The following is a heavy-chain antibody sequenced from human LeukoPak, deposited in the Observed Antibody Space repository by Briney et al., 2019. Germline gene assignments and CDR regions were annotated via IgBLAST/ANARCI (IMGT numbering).Heavy chain of an antibody. Sequence: GSSVKVSCKASGGTFSSYAISWVRQAPGQGLEWMGGIIPIFGTANYAQKFQGRVTITTDESTSTAYMELSSLRSEDTAVYYCAEERQLAPPHWFDPWGQGTLVTVSS. V-gene: IGHV1-69*05. CDR2: IIPIFGTA. J-gene: IGHJ5*02. CDR1: GGTFSSYA. D-gene: IGHD6-13*01. CDR3: AEERQLAPPHWFDP.